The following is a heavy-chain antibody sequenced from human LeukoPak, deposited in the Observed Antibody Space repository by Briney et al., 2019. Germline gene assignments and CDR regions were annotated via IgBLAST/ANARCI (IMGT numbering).Heavy chain of an antibody. J-gene: IGHJ3*02. D-gene: IGHD3-3*01. CDR2: ISWSSGII. V-gene: IGHV3-9*01. CDR1: GFIFDDHG. Sequence: GGSLRLSCAASGFIFDDHGMHWVRHAPGKGLEWVSGISWSSGIIGYADSVKGRFTISRDNAKNSLYLQMESLRAEDTAVYYCAKDTGSPADAITMEDNAFDIWGQGTMVTVSS. CDR3: AKDTGSPADAITMEDNAFDI.